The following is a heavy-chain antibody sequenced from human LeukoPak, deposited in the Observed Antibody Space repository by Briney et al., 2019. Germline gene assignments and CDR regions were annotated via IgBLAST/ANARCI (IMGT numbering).Heavy chain of an antibody. CDR1: GVSFSCLH. D-gene: IGHD5-18*01. CDR2: INHSGST. Sequence: PSETLSLTCSFYGVSFSCLHAGRLRQPPGKGLEWIGEINHSGSTNYNPSLKSRVTISVDTSKNHFSLKLSSVTAADTAVYYCAKDLATAMANVYCDYYNYMDVWGKGTTVTVSS. V-gene: IGHV4-34*01. J-gene: IGHJ6*03. CDR3: AKDLATAMANVYCDYYNYMDV.